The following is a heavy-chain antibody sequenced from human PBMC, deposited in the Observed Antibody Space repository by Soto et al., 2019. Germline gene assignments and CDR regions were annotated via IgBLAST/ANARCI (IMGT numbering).Heavy chain of an antibody. J-gene: IGHJ3*01. D-gene: IGHD4-17*01. Sequence: QVQLVESGGGVVQPGRSLRLSCAASGFTFSSYAMHWVRQAPGKGLEWVAVISYDGSNKYYADSVKGRFTISRDNSKNTLYLQMNSLRAEDTAVYYCASSDYGDVWGQGTMVTVSS. CDR2: ISYDGSNK. V-gene: IGHV3-30-3*01. CDR3: ASSDYGDV. CDR1: GFTFSSYA.